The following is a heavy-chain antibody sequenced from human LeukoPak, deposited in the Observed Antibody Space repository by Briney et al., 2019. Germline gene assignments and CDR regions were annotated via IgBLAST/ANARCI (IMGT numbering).Heavy chain of an antibody. CDR2: IYTSGST. V-gene: IGHV4-4*07. J-gene: IGHJ3*02. D-gene: IGHD3-10*01. Sequence: SQTLSLPCSLSGGSISDYYWSWIRQPAAKGLEWIGRIYTSGSTKYNPSLKSRVTMSVDTSKNQFSLKLSSVTAADTAVYYCARDRVRAFDIWGQGTMVTVSS. CDR1: GGSISDYY. CDR3: ARDRVRAFDI.